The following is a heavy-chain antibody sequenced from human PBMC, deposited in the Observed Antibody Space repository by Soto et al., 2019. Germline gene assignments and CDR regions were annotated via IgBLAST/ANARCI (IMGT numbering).Heavy chain of an antibody. CDR2: IYYTGTI. CDR3: ARADSPHTSATS. J-gene: IGHJ5*02. CDR1: AGSVPSCTSY. V-gene: IGHV4-61*01. D-gene: IGHD2-2*01. Sequence: PSXTPSLTGAVSAGSVPSCTSYWIWIRQPPGKGLEWIGSIYYTGTINYNPSLKSRATVSLDTSKNQFSLKLTSVTAADTAVYYCARADSPHTSATSWGQGTLVTVSS.